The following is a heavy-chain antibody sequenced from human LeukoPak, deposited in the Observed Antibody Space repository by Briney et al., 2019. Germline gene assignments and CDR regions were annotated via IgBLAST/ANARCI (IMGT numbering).Heavy chain of an antibody. V-gene: IGHV1-18*01. CDR2: ISAYNGNT. CDR3: ARRRSLTYYDILTGYPDAFDI. CDR1: GYTFTSYG. J-gene: IGHJ3*02. Sequence: GASVKVSCKASGYTFTSYGISWVRQAPGQGLEWMGWISAYNGNTNYAQKLQGRVTMTTDTSTSTAYMELRSLRSDDTAVYYCARRRSLTYYDILTGYPDAFDIWGQGTMVTVSS. D-gene: IGHD3-9*01.